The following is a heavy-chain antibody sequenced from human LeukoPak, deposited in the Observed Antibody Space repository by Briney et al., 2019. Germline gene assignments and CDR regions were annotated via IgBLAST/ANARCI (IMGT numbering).Heavy chain of an antibody. Sequence: GGSLRLSCAASGFSFSTYSMDWVRQAPGKGLEWVSYISSSSGKIYYADSVKGRFTISRDNAKNSLYLQMNSLRAEDTAVYYCARDRVGGSYVFDIWGQGTMVTVSS. CDR3: ARDRVGGSYVFDI. CDR1: GFSFSTYS. CDR2: ISSSSGKI. J-gene: IGHJ3*02. V-gene: IGHV3-48*01. D-gene: IGHD1-26*01.